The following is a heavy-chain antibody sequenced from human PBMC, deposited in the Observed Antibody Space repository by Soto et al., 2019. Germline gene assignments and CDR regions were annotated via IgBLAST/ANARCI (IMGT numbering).Heavy chain of an antibody. CDR2: ISYDANDE. Sequence: GGSLRLSCAASGFTFTRFGMHWVRQAPGKGLEWVAVISYDANDENYGGSVKGRFTISRDNSKNTLYLQMDSLRVEDTAVYYCAKSSYCSTTTCPDSFDIWGQGTMVTVSS. CDR1: GFTFTRFG. V-gene: IGHV3-30*18. CDR3: AKSSYCSTTTCPDSFDI. D-gene: IGHD2-2*01. J-gene: IGHJ3*02.